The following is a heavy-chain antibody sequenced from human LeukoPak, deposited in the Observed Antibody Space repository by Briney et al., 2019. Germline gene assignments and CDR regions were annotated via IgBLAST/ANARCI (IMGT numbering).Heavy chain of an antibody. J-gene: IGHJ4*02. CDR2: INPNSGGT. CDR1: GYTFTGYY. CDR3: ARDRDSSGWTLGY. D-gene: IGHD6-19*01. Sequence: ASVKVSCKASGYTFTGYYMHWVRQAPGQGLEWMGWINPNSGGTNYAQKFQGRVTMTRNTSISTAYMELSRLRSDDTAVYYCARDRDSSGWTLGYWGQGTLVTVSS. V-gene: IGHV1-2*02.